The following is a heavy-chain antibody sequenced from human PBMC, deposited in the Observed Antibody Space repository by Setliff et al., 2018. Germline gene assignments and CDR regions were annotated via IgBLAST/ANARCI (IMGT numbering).Heavy chain of an antibody. CDR1: GDSFNNYA. D-gene: IGHD2-15*01. V-gene: IGHV1-69*05. CDR2: IIPMFGAP. CDR3: ARSPAVLGIVYLDP. Sequence: SVKVSCKASGDSFNNYAISWVRQAPGQGLEWMGGIIPMFGAPAYAQKFQDRVTITTDESTSTAYMELDSLRSEDTAVYYCARSPAVLGIVYLDPWGQGTLVTVSS. J-gene: IGHJ5*02.